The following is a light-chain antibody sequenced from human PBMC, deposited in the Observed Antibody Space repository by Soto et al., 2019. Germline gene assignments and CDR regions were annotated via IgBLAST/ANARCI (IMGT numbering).Light chain of an antibody. Sequence: QSALTQPASVSGSPGQSITISCTGTSSDVGGNKYVSWYQQYPGKVPKLLINKVTNRPSGVSYRFSGSKSGNTASLTIYALLAEDAADYFCASSTSDSLYVFGTGTKLTVL. J-gene: IGLJ1*01. CDR3: ASSTSDSLYV. CDR1: SSDVGGNKY. V-gene: IGLV2-14*01. CDR2: KVT.